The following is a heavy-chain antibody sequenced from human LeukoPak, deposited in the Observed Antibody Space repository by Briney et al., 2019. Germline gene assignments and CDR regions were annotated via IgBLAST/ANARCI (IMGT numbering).Heavy chain of an antibody. D-gene: IGHD6-13*01. CDR1: GFTFEDCG. V-gene: IGHV3-20*04. CDR3: ARDQYSRSWYFVSPGGY. J-gene: IGHJ4*02. CDR2: INWNGGST. Sequence: GGSLRLSCAASGFTFEDCGMSWVRQAPGKGLEWVSGINWNGGSTGYADSVKGRFTISRDNAKNSLYLQMNSPRAEDTALYYCARDQYSRSWYFVSPGGYWGQGTLVTVSS.